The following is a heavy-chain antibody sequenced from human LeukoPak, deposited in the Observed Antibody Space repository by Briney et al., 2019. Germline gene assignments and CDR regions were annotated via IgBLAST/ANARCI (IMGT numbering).Heavy chain of an antibody. CDR1: GFTFTNYY. V-gene: IGHV1-46*01. J-gene: IGHJ3*02. CDR3: ARVRDGYNDAYDI. Sequence: VASVKVSCKASGFTFTNYYIHWVRQAPGQGLEWMAILNPNGGSTKYAPKFQGRVTLTRDMSTSTVYMELSSLRSEDTAVYYCARVRDGYNDAYDIWGQGTMVTVTS. CDR2: LNPNGGST. D-gene: IGHD5-24*01.